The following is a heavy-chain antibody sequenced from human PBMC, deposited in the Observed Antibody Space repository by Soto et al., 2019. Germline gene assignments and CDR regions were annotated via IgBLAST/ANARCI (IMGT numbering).Heavy chain of an antibody. CDR3: AKDSGYVDY. V-gene: IGHV3-30*18. J-gene: IGHJ4*02. CDR2: ISYDGSNK. Sequence: QVQLVESGGGVVQPGRSLRLSCAASGFTFSRYGMHWVRQAPGKGLEWVAVISYDGSNKYYADSVTGRFTISRDNSKNTLYLKMNSRRAEDTAVYYCAKDSGYVDYWGQGTLVTVSS. CDR1: GFTFSRYG. D-gene: IGHD3-22*01.